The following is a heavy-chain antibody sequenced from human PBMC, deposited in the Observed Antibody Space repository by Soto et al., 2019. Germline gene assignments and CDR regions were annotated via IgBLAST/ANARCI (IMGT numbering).Heavy chain of an antibody. CDR3: ARGGSLNWYFDL. Sequence: EVQLVESGGGLVQPGGSLRLSCAASGFTFSSYWMHWVRHAPGKGLVWVSRINSDGSSTSYADSVKGRFTISRDNAKNTLYLQMNSLRVEDTAVYYCARGGSLNWYFDLWGRGTLVTVSS. V-gene: IGHV3-74*01. J-gene: IGHJ2*01. CDR1: GFTFSSYW. CDR2: INSDGSST. D-gene: IGHD3-16*01.